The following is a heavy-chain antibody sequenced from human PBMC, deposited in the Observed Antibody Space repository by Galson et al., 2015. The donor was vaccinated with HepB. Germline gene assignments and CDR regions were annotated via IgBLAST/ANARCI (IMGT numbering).Heavy chain of an antibody. J-gene: IGHJ4*02. D-gene: IGHD6-19*01. Sequence: LEWMGRIDPSDSYTNYSPSFQGHVTISADKSISTAYLQWSSLKASDTAMYYCARRGTGSSGWYLGGFDYWGQGTLVTVSS. V-gene: IGHV5-10-1*01. CDR3: ARRGTGSSGWYLGGFDY. CDR2: IDPSDSYT.